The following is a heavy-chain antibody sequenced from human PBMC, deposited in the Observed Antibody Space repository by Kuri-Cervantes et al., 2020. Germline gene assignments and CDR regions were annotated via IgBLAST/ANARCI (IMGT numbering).Heavy chain of an antibody. J-gene: IGHJ6*03. D-gene: IGHD6-13*01. Sequence: SQTLSLTCGVYGGSFSGYCWSWIRQSPGKGLEWIGEIDHSGSTNYNPSLKSRVTMSVDTSKNQFSLKLSSVTAADTAVYYCARGSPYSSSWYYYYYYMDVWGKGTTVTVS. V-gene: IGHV4-34*01. CDR2: IDHSGST. CDR1: GGSFSGYC. CDR3: ARGSPYSSSWYYYYYYMDV.